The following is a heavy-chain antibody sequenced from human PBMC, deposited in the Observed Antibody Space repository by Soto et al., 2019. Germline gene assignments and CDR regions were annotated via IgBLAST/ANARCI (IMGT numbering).Heavy chain of an antibody. V-gene: IGHV3-72*01. D-gene: IGHD6-13*01. Sequence: EVQLVESGGGLVQPGGSLRLSCAASGFTFSDHYMDWVRQAPGKGLEWVGRIRNEPKGYTTEYAASVEGRFTISRYDSENSLYLQMNNLKTEDTAVYYCVRNLAAGGTFYFDYWGQGALVTVSS. CDR1: GFTFSDHY. CDR3: VRNLAAGGTFYFDY. CDR2: IRNEPKGYTT. J-gene: IGHJ4*02.